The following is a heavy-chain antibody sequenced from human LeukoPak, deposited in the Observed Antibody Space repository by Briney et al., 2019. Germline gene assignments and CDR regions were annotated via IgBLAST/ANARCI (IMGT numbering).Heavy chain of an antibody. CDR1: GFTFSSYE. D-gene: IGHD2-21*01. CDR2: ISSSGSTI. J-gene: IGHJ6*02. V-gene: IGHV3-48*03. CDR3: ARDGRLWGRNYYGMDV. Sequence: GGSLRLPCAASGFTFSSYEMNWVRQAPGKGLEWASYISSSGSTIYYADSVKGRSTISRDNAKNSLYLQVNSLRAEDTAVYYCARDGRLWGRNYYGMDVWGQGTTVTVSS.